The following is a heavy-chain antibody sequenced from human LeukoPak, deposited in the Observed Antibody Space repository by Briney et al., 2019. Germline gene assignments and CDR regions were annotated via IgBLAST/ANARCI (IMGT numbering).Heavy chain of an antibody. J-gene: IGHJ4*02. Sequence: ASVKVSFKVSGYTLTELSMHWVRQAPGKGLEWMGGFDPEDGETIYAQKFQGRVTMTEDTSTDTAYMELSSLRSEDTAAYYCATVVVTAPGEDYFDYWGQGTLVTVSS. V-gene: IGHV1-24*01. CDR2: FDPEDGET. D-gene: IGHD2-21*02. CDR1: GYTLTELS. CDR3: ATVVVTAPGEDYFDY.